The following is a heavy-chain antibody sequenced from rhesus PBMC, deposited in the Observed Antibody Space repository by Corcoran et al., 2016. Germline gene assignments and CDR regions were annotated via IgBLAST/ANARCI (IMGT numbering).Heavy chain of an antibody. CDR1: GGSISDRSS. J-gene: IGHJ4*01. V-gene: IGHV4-173*01. Sequence: QLQLQESGPGLVKPSETLSLTCPVSGGSISDRSSCSWICQPPGKGLEWMGRIYGSGGSTNYNPSLKSRVTISRDTSKNQFSLKLSSVTAADTAVYYCARDGYSLNYWGQGVLVTVSS. D-gene: IGHD5-24*01. CDR2: IYGSGGST. CDR3: ARDGYSLNY.